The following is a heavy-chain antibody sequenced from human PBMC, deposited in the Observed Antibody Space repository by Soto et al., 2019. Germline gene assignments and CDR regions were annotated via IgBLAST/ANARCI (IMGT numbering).Heavy chain of an antibody. Sequence: EVQLVESGGGLVKPGGSLRLSCAASGFTFSSYSMNWVRQAPGKGLEWVSSISSSSSYIYYADSVKGRFTISRDNAKNSLYLQMNSLRAEDTAVYYCARGVVKSYYDFWSGYYKGDWFDPWGQGTLVTVSS. CDR3: ARGVVKSYYDFWSGYYKGDWFDP. CDR1: GFTFSSYS. CDR2: ISSSSSYI. V-gene: IGHV3-21*01. D-gene: IGHD3-3*01. J-gene: IGHJ5*02.